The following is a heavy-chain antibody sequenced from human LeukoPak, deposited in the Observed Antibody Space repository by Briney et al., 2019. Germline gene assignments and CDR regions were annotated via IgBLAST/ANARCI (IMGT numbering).Heavy chain of an antibody. J-gene: IGHJ6*03. V-gene: IGHV3-66*02. Sequence: PGGSLRLSCAASGFTVSSNYMSWVRQAPGKGLEWVSVIYSGGSTYYADSVKGRFTISRDNSKNTLYLQMSSLRAEDTAVYYCATRSVSSSVFYYYMDVWGKGTTVTVSS. CDR3: ATRSVSSSVFYYYMDV. D-gene: IGHD6-6*01. CDR2: IYSGGST. CDR1: GFTVSSNY.